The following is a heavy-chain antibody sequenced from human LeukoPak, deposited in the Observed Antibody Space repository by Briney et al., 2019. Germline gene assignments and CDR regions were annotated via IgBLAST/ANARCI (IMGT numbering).Heavy chain of an antibody. V-gene: IGHV3-23*01. CDR1: GFTFSSYA. CDR2: ISGSGGST. J-gene: IGHJ6*03. CDR3: ARDGDTVLTRGYYYYMDV. D-gene: IGHD4-23*01. Sequence: GGSLRLSCAASGFTFSSYAMSWVRQAPGKGLEWVSAISGSGGSTYYADSVKGRFTISRDNAKNSLYLQMNSLRAEDTAVYCCARDGDTVLTRGYYYYMDVWGKGTTVTVSS.